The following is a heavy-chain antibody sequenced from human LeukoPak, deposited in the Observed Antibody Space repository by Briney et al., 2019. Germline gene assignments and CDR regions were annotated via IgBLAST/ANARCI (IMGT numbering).Heavy chain of an antibody. CDR1: GFTFSDYS. CDR3: AKFAGWWFDP. CDR2: ISASGSSI. Sequence: GGSLRLSCAASGFTFSDYSMNWVRQAPGKGLEWVSYISASGSSIYYADSVKGRFTISRDNAKNSLYLQMSSLRVEDTAVYYCAKFAGWWFDPWGQGTLVTVSS. D-gene: IGHD6-19*01. V-gene: IGHV3-48*04. J-gene: IGHJ5*02.